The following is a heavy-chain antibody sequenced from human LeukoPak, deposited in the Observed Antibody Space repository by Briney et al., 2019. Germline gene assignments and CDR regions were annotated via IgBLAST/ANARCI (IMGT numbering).Heavy chain of an antibody. CDR2: ISSSSSTI. J-gene: IGHJ4*02. CDR3: ARNYYYGSGSYYFDY. Sequence: GGSLRLSCAAPGFAFSSYSMNWVRQAPGKGLEWVSYISSSSSTIYYADSVKGRFTISRDNAKNSLYLQMNSLRAEDTAVYYCARNYYYGSGSYYFDYWGQGTLVTVSS. V-gene: IGHV3-48*01. CDR1: GFAFSSYS. D-gene: IGHD3-10*01.